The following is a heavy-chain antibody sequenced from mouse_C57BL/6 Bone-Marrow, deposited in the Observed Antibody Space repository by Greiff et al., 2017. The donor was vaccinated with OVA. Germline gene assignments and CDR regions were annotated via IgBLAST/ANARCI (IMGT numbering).Heavy chain of an antibody. J-gene: IGHJ3*01. V-gene: IGHV1-69*01. D-gene: IGHD3-1*01. CDR3: ARGGLPWFAY. CDR2: IDPSDSYT. CDR1: GYTFTSYW. Sequence: QVQLQQPGAELVMPGASVKLSCKASGYTFTSYWMPWVKQRPGQGLEWIGEIDPSDSYTNYNQKFKGKSTLTVDKSSSTAYMQLSSLTSEDSAVYYCARGGLPWFAYWGQGTLVTVSA.